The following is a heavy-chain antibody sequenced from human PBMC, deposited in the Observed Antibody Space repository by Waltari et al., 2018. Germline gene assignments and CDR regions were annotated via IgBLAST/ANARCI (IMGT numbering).Heavy chain of an antibody. Sequence: EVHLVQSGAEVKRPGATVKISCTASGYTFIDYFMHWVQQAPGKGLEWVGRIDPEDGETVYAEKFQGRVTITADTSTDTSYLELSSLRSDDTAVYYCAPLPGGSGQTFDYWGQGTLLTVSS. CDR3: APLPGGSGQTFDY. J-gene: IGHJ4*02. CDR2: IDPEDGET. V-gene: IGHV1-69-2*01. D-gene: IGHD3-10*01. CDR1: GYTFIDYF.